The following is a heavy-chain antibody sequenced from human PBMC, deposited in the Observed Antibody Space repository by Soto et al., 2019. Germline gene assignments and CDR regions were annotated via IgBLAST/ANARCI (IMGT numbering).Heavy chain of an antibody. J-gene: IGHJ5*01. Sequence: EVHLLESGGGLVQPGGSLRLSCTASGFTFSSYAMTWVRQAPGRGLEGVSGITASGGRTYYADSVKGRFTISRDNSKSTLYLPMNSLRAEDTAVYYCAKDTRYADYVRWFDSWGQGTLVTVSS. CDR1: GFTFSSYA. D-gene: IGHD4-17*01. CDR3: AKDTRYADYVRWFDS. CDR2: ITASGGRT. V-gene: IGHV3-23*01.